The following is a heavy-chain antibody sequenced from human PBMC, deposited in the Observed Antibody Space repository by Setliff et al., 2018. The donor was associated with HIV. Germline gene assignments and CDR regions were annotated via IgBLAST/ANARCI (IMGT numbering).Heavy chain of an antibody. CDR2: IYYNGNA. J-gene: IGHJ6*02. Sequence: SETLSLTCAVSGGSMRSSGYSWTWIRQAPGKGLEWVGYIYYNGNAYYNPSLKSRVTISVDRSKNQFSLKLSSVTAADTAAYYCARRGDFFYYAMDVWGHGTTVTVSS. CDR1: GGSMRSSGYS. CDR3: ARRGDFFYYAMDV. V-gene: IGHV4-30-2*01.